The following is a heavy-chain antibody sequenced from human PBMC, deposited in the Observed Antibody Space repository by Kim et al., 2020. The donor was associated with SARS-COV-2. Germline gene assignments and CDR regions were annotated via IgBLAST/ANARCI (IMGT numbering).Heavy chain of an antibody. CDR3: ARRAGQLGTPFDY. Sequence: SETPSLTCIVSGDSINGYYWSWIRQTPGKGLEWIGYVSYTGTTNYNPSLKSRATISVDTSKNQFSLELTSVTAADTALYYCARRAGQLGTPFDYWGQGTLVTVSS. V-gene: IGHV4-59*08. D-gene: IGHD6-13*01. J-gene: IGHJ4*02. CDR1: GDSINGYY. CDR2: VSYTGTT.